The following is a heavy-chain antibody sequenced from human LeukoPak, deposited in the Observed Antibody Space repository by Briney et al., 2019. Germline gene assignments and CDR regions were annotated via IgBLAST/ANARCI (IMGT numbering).Heavy chain of an antibody. D-gene: IGHD5-12*01. CDR2: IYSSGST. Sequence: SETLSLTCTVPGGSINSYYWSWIRQPAGKGLEWIGRIYSSGSTNYNPSLKSRVSMSVDTSKNQFSLKLTSVTAADTALYYCARGGKATVATMWGQGILVTVSS. CDR1: GGSINSYY. V-gene: IGHV4-4*07. J-gene: IGHJ4*02. CDR3: ARGGKATVATM.